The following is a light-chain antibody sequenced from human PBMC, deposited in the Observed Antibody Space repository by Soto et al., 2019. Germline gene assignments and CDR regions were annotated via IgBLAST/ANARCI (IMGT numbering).Light chain of an antibody. CDR2: KAS. CDR3: QEYNSDSYS. J-gene: IGKJ2*01. Sequence: DIQMTQSPSTLSASVGDGITITCRASHDVSQWLAWYQHKPGKAPKLLIYKASTLDTGVSSRFSGRGSGTEFTLTITNLQPDDFATYYCQEYNSDSYSFGQGTKVDIK. V-gene: IGKV1-5*03. CDR1: HDVSQW.